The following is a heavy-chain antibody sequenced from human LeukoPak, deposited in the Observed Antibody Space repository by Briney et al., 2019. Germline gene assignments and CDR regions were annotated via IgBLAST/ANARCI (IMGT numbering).Heavy chain of an antibody. CDR3: VRGGTYSTDAFDI. J-gene: IGHJ3*02. Sequence: EGSLRLSCAASGFTLSSYLMHWVRQAPGKGLVWVSRINSDGSSTSYADSVKGRFTISRDNAKNTLYLQMNSLRAEDTAVYYCVRGGTYSTDAFDIWGQGTMVTVSS. D-gene: IGHD2-15*01. CDR2: INSDGSST. CDR1: GFTLSSYL. V-gene: IGHV3-74*01.